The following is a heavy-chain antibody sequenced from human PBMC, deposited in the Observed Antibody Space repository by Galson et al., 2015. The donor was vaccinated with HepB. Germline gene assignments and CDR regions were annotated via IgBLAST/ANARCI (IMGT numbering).Heavy chain of an antibody. J-gene: IGHJ1*01. CDR3: ATSAYSYGYRYFQH. Sequence: SLRLSCAASGFTFSSYAMSWVRQAPGKGLEWVPSISSSSSYIYYADSVKGRFTISRDNAKNSLYLQMNSLRAEDTAVYYCATSAYSYGYRYFQHWGQGTLVTVSS. V-gene: IGHV3-21*01. CDR2: ISSSSSYI. CDR1: GFTFSSYA. D-gene: IGHD5-18*01.